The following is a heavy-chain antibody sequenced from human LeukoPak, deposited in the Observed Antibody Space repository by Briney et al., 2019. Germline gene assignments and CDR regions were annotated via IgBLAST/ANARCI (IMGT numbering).Heavy chain of an antibody. V-gene: IGHV3-9*01. Sequence: GGSLRLSCAVSGFNFYDYAMHGVRHAPGRGLEGVSGINWKTGNGIYADSVKGRFTICRDNAKNSLYLQMSSLRAEDTALYYCTRRAARWQFDLWGRGTLLTVSS. D-gene: IGHD5-24*01. J-gene: IGHJ2*01. CDR1: GFNFYDYA. CDR3: TRRAARWQFDL. CDR2: INWKTGNG.